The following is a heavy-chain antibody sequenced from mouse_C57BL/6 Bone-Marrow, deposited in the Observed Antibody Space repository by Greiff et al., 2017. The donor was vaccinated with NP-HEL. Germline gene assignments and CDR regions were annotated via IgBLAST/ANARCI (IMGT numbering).Heavy chain of an antibody. CDR3: ARRWEGPYYYAMDY. CDR2: FYTCGDTT. Sequence: QVQLQQSGPELVKPGSSVKLSCKASGYTFTSYDIHWVKQRPGQGLEWIGWFYTCGDTTKYNENFKGKATLTVDTSSSTAYMERNSLTSEDSAVYVCARRWEGPYYYAMDYRGQGTSVTVSS. CDR1: GYTFTSYD. D-gene: IGHD1-1*02. J-gene: IGHJ4*01. V-gene: IGHV1-85*01.